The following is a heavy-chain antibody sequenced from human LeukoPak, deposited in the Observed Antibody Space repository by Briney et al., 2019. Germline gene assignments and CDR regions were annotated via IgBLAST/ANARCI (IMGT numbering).Heavy chain of an antibody. D-gene: IGHD3-22*01. Sequence: GASVKVSCKASGYTFTNYYMHWVRQAPGQGLEWMGMINPSGGSTSYAQKFLGRVTMTRDTSTSTVYMELSSLRSEDTAVYYCARGHFYDSRTYEWHDTFDIWGQGTMVTVSS. CDR1: GYTFTNYY. J-gene: IGHJ3*02. CDR3: ARGHFYDSRTYEWHDTFDI. CDR2: INPSGGST. V-gene: IGHV1-46*01.